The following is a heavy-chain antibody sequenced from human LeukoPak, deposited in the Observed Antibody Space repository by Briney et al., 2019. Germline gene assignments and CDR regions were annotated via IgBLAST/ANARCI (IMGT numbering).Heavy chain of an antibody. CDR1: GGSFSAYY. CDR2: INHSGGT. J-gene: IGHJ6*02. V-gene: IGHV4-34*01. Sequence: SETLSLTCAVYGGSFSAYYWSWIRQPPGKGLEWIGEINHSGGTNYNPSLKSRVTISVDTSKNHFSLKLSSVTAADTAVYYCARGIMVPAGDYGMDVWGQGTTVTVSS. D-gene: IGHD2-2*01. CDR3: ARGIMVPAGDYGMDV.